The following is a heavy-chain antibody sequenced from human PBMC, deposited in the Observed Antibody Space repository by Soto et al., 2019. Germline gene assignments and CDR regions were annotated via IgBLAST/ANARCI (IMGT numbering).Heavy chain of an antibody. V-gene: IGHV4-59*08. CDR1: GGSVSSYF. Sequence: LSLTCTVSGGSVSSYFWSWVRQPPGKGLEWIAYIFYTGSSSYNPSLKSRATISIDTSKNQFSLKLSSVTAADTAVYYCARLGGITIVRGVLTAFDIWGQGTMVTVSS. CDR3: ARLGGITIVRGVLTAFDI. J-gene: IGHJ3*02. D-gene: IGHD3-10*01. CDR2: IFYTGSS.